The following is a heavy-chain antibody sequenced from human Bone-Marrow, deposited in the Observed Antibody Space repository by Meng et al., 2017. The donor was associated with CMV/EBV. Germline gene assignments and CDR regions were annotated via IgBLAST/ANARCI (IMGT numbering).Heavy chain of an antibody. CDR2: INHSGST. Sequence: SEPLSLTCAVYGGSFSGYYWSWIRQPPGKGLEWVGEINHSGSTNYNPSLKSRVTISVDTSKNQFFLQLSSVTAADTAVYYCARGQRGTYYYDSSGYYYTKRNWFDPWGQGTLVTVSS. CDR3: ARGQRGTYYYDSSGYYYTKRNWFDP. D-gene: IGHD3-22*01. CDR1: GGSFSGYY. V-gene: IGHV4-34*01. J-gene: IGHJ5*02.